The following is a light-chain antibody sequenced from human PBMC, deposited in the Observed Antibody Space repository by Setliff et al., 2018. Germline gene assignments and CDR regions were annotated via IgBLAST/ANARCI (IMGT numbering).Light chain of an antibody. Sequence: QSVLTQPASVSGSPGQSITISCSGTSSDVGSYDLVSWYQQHPGKAPKLIIYGVSDRPSGVSSRFSGSKSGNTAYLTISGLQTEDEAEYYCNAYASDTTDGFGSGTKGTVL. CDR3: NAYASDTTDG. CDR1: SSDVGSYDL. V-gene: IGLV2-14*03. CDR2: GVS. J-gene: IGLJ1*01.